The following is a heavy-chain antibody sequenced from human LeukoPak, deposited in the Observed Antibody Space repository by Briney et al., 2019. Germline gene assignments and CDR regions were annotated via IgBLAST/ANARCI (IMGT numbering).Heavy chain of an antibody. CDR2: IGGSGGST. D-gene: IGHD2-2*01. V-gene: IGHV3-23*01. CDR1: GFTFSSYA. Sequence: GGSLRLSCAASGFTFSSYAMSWVRQAPGKGLEWVSAIGGSGGSTYYADSVKGRFTISRDNSKNTLYLQMNSLRAEDTAVYYCAKVTNQLPRVDYWGQGTLVTVSS. CDR3: AKVTNQLPRVDY. J-gene: IGHJ4*02.